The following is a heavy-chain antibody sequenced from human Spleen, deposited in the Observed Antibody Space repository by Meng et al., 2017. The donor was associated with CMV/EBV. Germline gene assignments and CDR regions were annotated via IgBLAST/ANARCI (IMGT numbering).Heavy chain of an antibody. J-gene: IGHJ4*02. CDR3: ARDWARWYYDSSGSPDY. V-gene: IGHV3-21*01. CDR2: ISSSSSYI. CDR1: GFTFSSYS. D-gene: IGHD3-22*01. Sequence: GESLKISCAASGFTFSSYSMNWVRQAPGKGLEWVSSISSSSSYIYYADSVKGRFTISRDNAKNSLYLQMNSLRAEDTAVYYCARDWARWYYDSSGSPDYWGQGTLVTVSS.